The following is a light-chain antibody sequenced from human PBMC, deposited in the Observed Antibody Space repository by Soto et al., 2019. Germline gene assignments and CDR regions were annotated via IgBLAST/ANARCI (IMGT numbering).Light chain of an antibody. J-gene: IGKJ1*01. Sequence: EIVLTQSPGTLSLSPGERATLSCRARQSVSSSYLAWYQQKPGQAPRFLIYGASSRATGIPDRFSGSGSGTDFTLTISRLEPEDFAVYYCQQYGSSPPTFGQGTKVDIK. V-gene: IGKV3-20*01. CDR2: GAS. CDR1: QSVSSSY. CDR3: QQYGSSPPT.